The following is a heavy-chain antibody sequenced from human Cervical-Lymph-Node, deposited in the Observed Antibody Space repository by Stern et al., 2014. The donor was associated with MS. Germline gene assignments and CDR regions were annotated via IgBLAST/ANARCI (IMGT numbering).Heavy chain of an antibody. V-gene: IGHV1-18*01. CDR2: ITPYNGKT. CDR1: GYMFTSYG. CDR3: ARDYWAYDSHSYYGGIADF. D-gene: IGHD3-22*01. J-gene: IGHJ4*02. Sequence: QVQLVQSGSEVKKPGASVRVSCKASGYMFTSYGINWVRQAPGQRPEWMGWITPYNGKTKYAQKVQGRLTVTADTSTTTAYRELRSLRSDDTAVYYCARDYWAYDSHSYYGGIADFWGRGTLVTVSP.